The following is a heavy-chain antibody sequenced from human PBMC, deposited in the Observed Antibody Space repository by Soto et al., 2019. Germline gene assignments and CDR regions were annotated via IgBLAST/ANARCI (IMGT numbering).Heavy chain of an antibody. D-gene: IGHD5-18*01. Sequence: GASVKVSCKSSGGTFSNSPISWVRQAPGQGLEWMGMINPSGGGATYAQKFQGRVTMTTDESTSTAYMELSSLRSEDTAVYYCARSPEIVYSYGLAVDYWGQGTLVTVSS. J-gene: IGHJ4*02. CDR2: INPSGGGA. CDR1: GGTFSNSP. CDR3: ARSPEIVYSYGLAVDY. V-gene: IGHV1-69*05.